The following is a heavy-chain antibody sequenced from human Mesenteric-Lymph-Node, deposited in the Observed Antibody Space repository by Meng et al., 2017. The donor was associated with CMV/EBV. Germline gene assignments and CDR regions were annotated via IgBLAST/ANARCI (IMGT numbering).Heavy chain of an antibody. J-gene: IGHJ4*02. D-gene: IGHD6-13*01. CDR1: GFTFSSQA. CDR3: ARLTAAGDY. Sequence: GGSLRLSCAASGFTFSSQAMSWVRQAPGKGLEWASGISGSGSNTYYANSVRGRFTISRDNSKNTLYLQMNSLRAEDTAVYYCARLTAAGDYWGQGTLVTVSS. CDR2: ISGSGSNT. V-gene: IGHV3-23*01.